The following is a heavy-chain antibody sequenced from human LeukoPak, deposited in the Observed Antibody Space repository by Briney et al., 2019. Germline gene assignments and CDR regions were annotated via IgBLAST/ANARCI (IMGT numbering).Heavy chain of an antibody. CDR2: INPNSGGT. V-gene: IGHV1-2*02. Sequence: GASVKVSCKASGYTFTYYYIYWVRQAPGQGLEWMGWINPNSGGTKYAQKLQGRVTMTRDTSISTAYMEMRRLRSDDTAVYYCAREGSGWLDDAFDIWGQGTMVTVSS. CDR1: GYTFTYYY. CDR3: AREGSGWLDDAFDI. D-gene: IGHD6-19*01. J-gene: IGHJ3*02.